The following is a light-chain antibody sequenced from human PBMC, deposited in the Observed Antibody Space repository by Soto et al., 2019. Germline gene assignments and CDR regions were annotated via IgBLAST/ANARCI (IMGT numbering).Light chain of an antibody. Sequence: EIVMTQSPATLSVSPGERATLSCRATQSVSSKLAWFQQKPGQAPRLLIYVASTRATDIPARFSGSGSGTEFSLTISSLQSEDFAVYYCQQYNNWPLTFGQGTKLEIK. J-gene: IGKJ2*01. V-gene: IGKV3-15*01. CDR1: QSVSSK. CDR2: VAS. CDR3: QQYNNWPLT.